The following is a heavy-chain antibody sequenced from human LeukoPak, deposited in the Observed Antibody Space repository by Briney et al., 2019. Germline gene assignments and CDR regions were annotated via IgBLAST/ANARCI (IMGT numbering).Heavy chain of an antibody. CDR1: GGTFSSYA. CDR3: ARDRYCSSTSCYPIDV. CDR2: IIPIFGTA. V-gene: IGHV1-69*05. Sequence: SVKVSCKASGGTFSSYAISWVRQAPGQGLEWMGGIIPIFGTANYAQKFQGRVTITTDESTSTAYMELSSLRSEDTAVYYCARDRYCSSTSCYPIDVWGKGTTVTVSS. J-gene: IGHJ6*03. D-gene: IGHD2-2*01.